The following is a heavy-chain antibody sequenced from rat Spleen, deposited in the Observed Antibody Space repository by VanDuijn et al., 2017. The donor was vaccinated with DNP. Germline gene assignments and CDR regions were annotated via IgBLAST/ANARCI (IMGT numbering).Heavy chain of an antibody. CDR1: GFTFSNYG. CDR3: TTHIIGTTDY. J-gene: IGHJ2*01. V-gene: IGHV5-19*01. D-gene: IGHD1-5*01. CDR2: ISPSGGST. Sequence: EVQLVESGGGLVQPGRSLKLSCAASGFTFSNYGMHWIRQAPTKGLEWVASISPSGGSTYYRDSVKGRFTISRDNAKSTLYLQMDNLRSEDTATFYCTTHIIGTTDYWGQGVMVTVSS.